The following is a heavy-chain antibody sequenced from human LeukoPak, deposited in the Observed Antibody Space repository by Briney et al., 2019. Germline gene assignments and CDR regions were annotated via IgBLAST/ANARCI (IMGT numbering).Heavy chain of an antibody. CDR1: GFTFDDYA. D-gene: IGHD3-10*01. Sequence: GGSLRLSCAASGFTFDDYAMHWVRQAPGKGLEWVSGISWNSGSIGYADSVKGQFTISRDNAKNSLYLQMNSLRAEDTALYYCANDHGGYYYYGMDVWGQGTKVTVSS. CDR3: ANDHGGYYYYGMDV. CDR2: ISWNSGSI. V-gene: IGHV3-9*01. J-gene: IGHJ6*02.